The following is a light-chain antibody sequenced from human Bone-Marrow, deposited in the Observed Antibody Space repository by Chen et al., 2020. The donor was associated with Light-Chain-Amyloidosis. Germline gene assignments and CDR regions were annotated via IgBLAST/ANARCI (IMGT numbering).Light chain of an antibody. CDR3: QSADSSRTYEVI. CDR1: DLPTKY. Sequence: SYELTQPPSVSVSPGQTARITCSGDDLPTKYAYWYQQKPGQAPVLGIHRDTERPSGISERFSGSSSGTTATLTISGVQAEDEADYHCQSADSSRTYEVIFGGGTKLTVL. J-gene: IGLJ2*01. CDR2: RDT. V-gene: IGLV3-25*03.